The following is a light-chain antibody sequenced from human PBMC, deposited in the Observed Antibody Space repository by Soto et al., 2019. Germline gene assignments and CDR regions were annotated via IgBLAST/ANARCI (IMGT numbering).Light chain of an antibody. CDR3: NSYTSSSTVV. Sequence: QSALTQPASVSGSPGQSITISCTGTSSDVGGYNYVSWYQHHPGKAPKLMIYEVSNRPSGVSNRFSGSKSGNTASLTISGLQGEDEADYYCNSYTSSSTVVFGGGTELTVL. CDR2: EVS. CDR1: SSDVGGYNY. J-gene: IGLJ2*01. V-gene: IGLV2-14*01.